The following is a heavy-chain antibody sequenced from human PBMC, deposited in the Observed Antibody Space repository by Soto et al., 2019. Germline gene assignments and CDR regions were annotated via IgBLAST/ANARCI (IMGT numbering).Heavy chain of an antibody. CDR3: AKGVGYSSSAALNDAFDI. Sequence: PGGSLRLSCAASGFTFSSYAMSWVRQAPGKGLEWVSAISGSGGSTYYADSVKGRFTISRDNSKNTLYLQMNSLRAEDTAVYYCAKGVGYSSSAALNDAFDIWGQGTMVTVSS. V-gene: IGHV3-23*01. CDR1: GFTFSSYA. D-gene: IGHD6-6*01. J-gene: IGHJ3*02. CDR2: ISGSGGST.